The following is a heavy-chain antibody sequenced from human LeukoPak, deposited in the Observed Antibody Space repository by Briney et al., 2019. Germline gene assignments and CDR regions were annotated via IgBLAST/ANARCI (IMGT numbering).Heavy chain of an antibody. V-gene: IGHV3-7*01. Sequence: PGGSLRLSCAASGFTFSNYWMAWVRQAPGKGLEWVANIEQDGSEEHYLDSVKGRFTISRDNPKTTLYLQMNGLRVEDTAVYYCAKDVPAAYFDYWGQGTLVTVSS. CDR2: IEQDGSEE. CDR1: GFTFSNYW. CDR3: AKDVPAAYFDY. J-gene: IGHJ4*02. D-gene: IGHD2-2*01.